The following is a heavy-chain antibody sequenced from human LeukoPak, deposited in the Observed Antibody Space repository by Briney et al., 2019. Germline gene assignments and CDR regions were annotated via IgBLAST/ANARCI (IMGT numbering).Heavy chain of an antibody. J-gene: IGHJ5*02. Sequence: SETLSLTCTVSGGSISTYYWSWIRQPPGKGLEWIGYIYYSGSTNYNPSLKSQVTISVDTSKNHFSLKLSSVTAADTAVYYCARDLKGNWLDPWGQGTLVTVSP. CDR1: GGSISTYY. CDR2: IYYSGST. CDR3: ARDLKGNWLDP. V-gene: IGHV4-59*01.